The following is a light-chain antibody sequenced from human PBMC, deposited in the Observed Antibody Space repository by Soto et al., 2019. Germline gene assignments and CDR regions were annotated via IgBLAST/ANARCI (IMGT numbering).Light chain of an antibody. V-gene: IGKV3-15*01. Sequence: EIVMTQSPATLSVSPGERATFSCRASQSVSSNLAWYQQKPGQAPRLLIYGASTRATGIPARFSGSGSGTEFTLTISSLQSEDFAVYYCQQYHNWPSWTFGQGTKVDIK. CDR2: GAS. J-gene: IGKJ1*01. CDR1: QSVSSN. CDR3: QQYHNWPSWT.